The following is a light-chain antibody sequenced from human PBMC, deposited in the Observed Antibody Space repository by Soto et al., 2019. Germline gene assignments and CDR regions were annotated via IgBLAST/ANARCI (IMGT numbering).Light chain of an antibody. CDR3: QHYNSYSEA. Sequence: DIQMTQYPSTLSGSVGARVTITCRASQTISSWLAWYQQKPGKVPKLLIYKASTLKSGVPSRFSGSGSGTEFTLTISSLQPDDFATYYCQHYNSYSEAFGQGAKVELK. CDR2: KAS. V-gene: IGKV1-5*03. J-gene: IGKJ1*01. CDR1: QTISSW.